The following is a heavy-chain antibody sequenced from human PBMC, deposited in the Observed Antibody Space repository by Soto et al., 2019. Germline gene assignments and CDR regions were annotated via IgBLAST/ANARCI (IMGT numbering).Heavy chain of an antibody. V-gene: IGHV4-39*01. CDR2: IYYSGST. CDR3: ARQLEETYDYIWGSYRPHRVFDY. J-gene: IGHJ4*02. CDR1: GGSISSSSYY. D-gene: IGHD3-16*02. Sequence: QLQLQESGPGLVKPSETLSLTCTVSGGSISSSSYYWGWIRQPPGKGLEWIGSIYYSGSTYYNPSLKSRVTISVDTSKNQFSLKLSSVTAADTAVYYCARQLEETYDYIWGSYRPHRVFDYWGQGTLVTVSS.